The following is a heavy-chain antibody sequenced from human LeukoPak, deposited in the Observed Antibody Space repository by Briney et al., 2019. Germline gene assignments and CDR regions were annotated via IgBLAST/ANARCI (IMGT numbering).Heavy chain of an antibody. Sequence: GGSLRLSCAASGFTFSSYVMSWVRQAPGKGLEWVSTIGSSNSDTYYTDSVKGRFTVSRDNSKNTLYLQMNSLRAEDTAVYYCAKRVLSGVPVVGLDYWGQGTLDTVST. CDR2: IGSSNSDT. D-gene: IGHD2-8*02. CDR3: AKRVLSGVPVVGLDY. J-gene: IGHJ4*02. V-gene: IGHV3-23*01. CDR1: GFTFSSYV.